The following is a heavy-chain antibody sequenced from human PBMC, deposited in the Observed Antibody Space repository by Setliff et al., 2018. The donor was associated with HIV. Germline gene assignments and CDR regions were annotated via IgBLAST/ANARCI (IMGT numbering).Heavy chain of an antibody. CDR3: AIAFFFDTSGYRSYYHYMDV. D-gene: IGHD3-22*01. CDR1: GDSMNTNDW. CDR2: ISNSGKT. V-gene: IGHV4-28*03. J-gene: IGHJ6*03. Sequence: LSLTCAVSGDSMNTNDWWGWIRQPPGKGLAWIGYISNSGKTYYNPSLNRRVTMSIDTSKNQLSLNLDSVTAVDTAVYYCAIAFFFDTSGYRSYYHYMDVWGKGTTVTVSS.